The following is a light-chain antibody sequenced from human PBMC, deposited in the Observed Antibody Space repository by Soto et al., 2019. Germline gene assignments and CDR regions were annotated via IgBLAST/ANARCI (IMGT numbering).Light chain of an antibody. CDR3: CSYAGGSIPVV. Sequence: QSALTQPASVSGSPGQAITISCTGTSSDVGLYNLVSWYQQHPGTAPKLIIYEVTKRSSGVSDHFSGSKSGNTASLTISGLQAEDDADYYCCSYAGGSIPVVFGGGTKLTVL. V-gene: IGLV2-23*02. CDR2: EVT. J-gene: IGLJ2*01. CDR1: SSDVGLYNL.